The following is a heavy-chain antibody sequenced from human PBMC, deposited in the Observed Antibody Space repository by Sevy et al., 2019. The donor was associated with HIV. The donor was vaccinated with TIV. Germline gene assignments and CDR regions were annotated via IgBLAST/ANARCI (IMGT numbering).Heavy chain of an antibody. CDR1: GFTFSSYA. Sequence: GESLKISCAASGFTFSSYAMSWVHQAPGKGLEWVSAISGSGGSTYYADSVKGRFTISRDNSKNTLYLQMNSLRAEDTAVYYCAKGRAIVVGDFDYWGQGTLVTVSS. V-gene: IGHV3-23*01. J-gene: IGHJ4*02. CDR2: ISGSGGST. D-gene: IGHD3-22*01. CDR3: AKGRAIVVGDFDY.